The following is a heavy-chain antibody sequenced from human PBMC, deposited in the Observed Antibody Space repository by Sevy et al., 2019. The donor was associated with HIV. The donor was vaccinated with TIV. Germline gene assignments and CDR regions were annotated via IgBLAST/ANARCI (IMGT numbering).Heavy chain of an antibody. D-gene: IGHD3-16*01. CDR3: ARGRGEYYFDY. V-gene: IGHV1-69*13. CDR2: IIPIFGTA. CDR1: GGTFSSYA. J-gene: IGHJ4*02. Sequence: ASVKVSCKASGGTFSSYAISWVRQAPGQGLEWMGGIIPIFGTANYAQKLQGRVTITADESTSEAYMELSSLRSGDTSVYYCARGRGEYYFDYWGQGTLVTVSS.